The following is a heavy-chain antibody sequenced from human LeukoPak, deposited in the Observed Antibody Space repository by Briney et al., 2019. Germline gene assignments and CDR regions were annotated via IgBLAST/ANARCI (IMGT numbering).Heavy chain of an antibody. J-gene: IGHJ5*02. D-gene: IGHD3-10*01. V-gene: IGHV4-34*01. Sequence: SETLSLTCAVYGGSFSGYWWNWVRQPPGKGLEWIGEVNHGGYTNCSPSLKSRVTISVDTSKNQFSLKLSSVTAADTAVYYCARDRSITMVRGVIFWFDPWGQGTLVTVSS. CDR2: VNHGGYT. CDR3: ARDRSITMVRGVIFWFDP. CDR1: GGSFSGYW.